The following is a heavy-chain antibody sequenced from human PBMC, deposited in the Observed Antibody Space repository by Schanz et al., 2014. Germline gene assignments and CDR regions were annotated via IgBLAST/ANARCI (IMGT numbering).Heavy chain of an antibody. D-gene: IGHD4-17*01. V-gene: IGHV4-31*03. J-gene: IGHJ3*02. CDR3: GRERGHGDLPGDT. Sequence: QVQLQESGPGLVKPSQTLSLTCTVSGGSVSSGGDYWSWIRQHPGKGLEWIVFISYSGTTYYNPSLKRRVTISVDTTKNQFTLNLSPATAADAAVYYCGRERGHGDLPGDTWGQGTMVTVSS. CDR1: GGSVSSGGDY. CDR2: ISYSGTT.